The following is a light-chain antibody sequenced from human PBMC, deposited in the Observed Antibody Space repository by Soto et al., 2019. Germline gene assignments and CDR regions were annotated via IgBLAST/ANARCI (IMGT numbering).Light chain of an antibody. J-gene: IGKJ2*02. Sequence: EIVLTQSPLTLALSPGERATLSCRASQSVATYLAWYQQRPGQAPRLLIYDASHSATGIPARFSGSGSGTEFTLTISSLEAEDFAVYYCQQRTDWPPICTVGRGTKVEIK. CDR1: QSVATY. V-gene: IGKV3-11*01. CDR2: DAS. CDR3: QQRTDWPPICT.